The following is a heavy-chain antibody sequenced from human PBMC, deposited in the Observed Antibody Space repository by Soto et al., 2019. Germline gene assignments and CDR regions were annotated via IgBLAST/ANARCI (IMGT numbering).Heavy chain of an antibody. D-gene: IGHD3-3*01. CDR1: GFTFSSYG. J-gene: IGHJ6*02. Sequence: QVQLVESGGGVVQPGRSLRLSCAASGFTFSSYGMHWVRQAPGKGLEWVAVIWYDGSNKYYADSVKGRFTISRDNSKNTLYLQMNSLRAEDTAVYYCARDCGEYDFWSGYSSYGMDVWGQGTTVTVSS. V-gene: IGHV3-33*01. CDR3: ARDCGEYDFWSGYSSYGMDV. CDR2: IWYDGSNK.